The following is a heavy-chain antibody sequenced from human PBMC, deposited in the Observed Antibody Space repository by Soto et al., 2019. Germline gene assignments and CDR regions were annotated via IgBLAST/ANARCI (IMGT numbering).Heavy chain of an antibody. J-gene: IGHJ6*02. Sequence: PGGSLRLSCAASGFTFSDSYMSWIRQAPGKGLEWVSYISSSSSYTNYADSVKGRFTISRDNAKNSLYLQMNSLRAEDTAVYYCARDLGYSYGSPYYGMDVWGQGTTVTVSS. D-gene: IGHD5-18*01. CDR2: ISSSSSYT. V-gene: IGHV3-11*06. CDR1: GFTFSDSY. CDR3: ARDLGYSYGSPYYGMDV.